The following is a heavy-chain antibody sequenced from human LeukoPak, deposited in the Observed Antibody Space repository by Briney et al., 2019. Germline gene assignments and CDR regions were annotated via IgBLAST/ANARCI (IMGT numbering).Heavy chain of an antibody. CDR1: GFTFSGST. J-gene: IGHJ4*02. V-gene: IGHV3-73*01. CDR2: MRSKAHNYAT. Sequence: PGGSLRLSCAASGFTFSGSTINWVRQASGKGLEWVCRMRSKAHNYATTYAASVEGRFTISRDDSKNTAYLQMTSLKTEDTAVYFCGSIGIRTPDCDYWGQGTLVTVSS. D-gene: IGHD1-14*01. CDR3: GSIGIRTPDCDY.